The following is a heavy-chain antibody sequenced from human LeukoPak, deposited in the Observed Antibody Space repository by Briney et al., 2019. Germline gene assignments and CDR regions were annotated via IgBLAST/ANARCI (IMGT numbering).Heavy chain of an antibody. CDR3: AISGLGFGEFRGLDY. V-gene: IGHV3-53*01. Sequence: PGGSLRLSCAASGFNVSNDYMNWVRQAPGKGLEWVSVIFSSGPTYYAVSVKGRFTISRDTSKNALYLQMNSLRAEDTAVYYCAISGLGFGEFRGLDYWGQGTLVTVSS. CDR1: GFNVSNDY. J-gene: IGHJ4*02. CDR2: IFSSGPT. D-gene: IGHD3-10*01.